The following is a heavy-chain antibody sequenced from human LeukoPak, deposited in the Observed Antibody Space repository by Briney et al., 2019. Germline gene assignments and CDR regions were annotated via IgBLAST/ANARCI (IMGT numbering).Heavy chain of an antibody. D-gene: IGHD6-19*01. CDR1: GYTFTSYY. Sequence: VASVKVSCKASGYTFTSYYMHWVRQAPGQGLEWMGIINPSGGSTSYAQKFQGRVTMTRDTSTSTVYMELSSLRSEDTAVYYCAREAWESAVAGYYYHYGMDVWGQGTTVTVSS. J-gene: IGHJ6*02. V-gene: IGHV1-46*01. CDR2: INPSGGST. CDR3: AREAWESAVAGYYYHYGMDV.